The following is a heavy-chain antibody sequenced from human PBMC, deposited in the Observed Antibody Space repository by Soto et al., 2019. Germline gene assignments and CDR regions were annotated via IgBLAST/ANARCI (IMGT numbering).Heavy chain of an antibody. D-gene: IGHD3-10*01. V-gene: IGHV3-23*01. CDR3: ARGTYGSGNFLEYFHP. J-gene: IGHJ1*01. CDR2: ISTSGSAT. CDR1: GFTFSNYA. Sequence: EVQLLESGGGLVQPGGSLRLSCAASGFTFSNYAMSWVRQAPEKGLEWVSAISTSGSATYYADSVKGRFTISRDNSKNTLELQMNSLRAEDTAVYYCARGTYGSGNFLEYFHPWGQGTLVTVSS.